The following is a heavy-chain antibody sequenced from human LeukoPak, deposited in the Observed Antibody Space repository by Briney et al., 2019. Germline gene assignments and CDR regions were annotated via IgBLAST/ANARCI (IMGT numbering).Heavy chain of an antibody. V-gene: IGHV3-7*01. CDR2: IKQDGSEK. CDR1: GLTSSSYW. J-gene: IGHJ6*03. Sequence: GGSLRLSCAASGLTSSSYWMSWVRQAPGKGLEWVANIKQDGSEKYYVDSVKARFTIPRDNAKNSLYLQMNSLRAEDTAVYYCARWGYDILTGYYSDYYYYYMDVWGKGTTVTISS. D-gene: IGHD3-9*01. CDR3: ARWGYDILTGYYSDYYYYYMDV.